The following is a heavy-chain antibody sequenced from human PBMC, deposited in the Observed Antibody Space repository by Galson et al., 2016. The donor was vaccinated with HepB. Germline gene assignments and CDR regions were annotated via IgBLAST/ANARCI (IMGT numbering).Heavy chain of an antibody. V-gene: IGHV3-23*01. CDR2: ISMSGNSR. CDR3: VKGSTAPDV. D-gene: IGHD1-26*01. Sequence: SLRLSCAGSGFTFSATGMTWARQAPGKGLECVSSISMSGNSRDYADSVKGRFTISRDNSKNTLILQMNSLRPEDTDVYYCVKGSTAPDVWGKGTTVTVTS. CDR1: GFTFSATG. J-gene: IGHJ6*04.